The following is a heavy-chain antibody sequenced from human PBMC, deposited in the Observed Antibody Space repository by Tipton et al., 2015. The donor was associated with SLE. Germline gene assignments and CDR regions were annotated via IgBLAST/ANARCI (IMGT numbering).Heavy chain of an antibody. V-gene: IGHV4-59*08. D-gene: IGHD6-13*01. J-gene: IGHJ3*02. CDR2: IYYSGST. Sequence: TLSLTCTVSGGSISTYYWSWIRQAPGKGLEWVGHIYYSGSTNYNPSLKSRVTISVDTSKNQFSLKLSSVTAADTAVYYCARHGASGYSSSWYRDAFDIWGQGTMVTVSS. CDR1: GGSISTYY. CDR3: ARHGASGYSSSWYRDAFDI.